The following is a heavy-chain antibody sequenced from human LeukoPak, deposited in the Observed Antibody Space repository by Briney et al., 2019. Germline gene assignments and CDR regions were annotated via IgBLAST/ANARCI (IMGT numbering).Heavy chain of an antibody. Sequence: PSETLSLTCAVYGGSFSGYYWSWIRQPPGKGLEWIGEINHSGSTNYNPSLKSRVTISVDTSKNQFSLNLSSVTAADTAVYYCARGAPFVVVPAATNWFDPWGQGTLVTVSS. CDR2: INHSGST. CDR3: ARGAPFVVVPAATNWFDP. D-gene: IGHD2-2*01. V-gene: IGHV4-34*01. CDR1: GGSFSGYY. J-gene: IGHJ5*02.